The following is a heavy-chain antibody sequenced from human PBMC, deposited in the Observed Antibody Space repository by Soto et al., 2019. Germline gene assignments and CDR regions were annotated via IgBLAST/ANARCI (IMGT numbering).Heavy chain of an antibody. V-gene: IGHV3-30-3*01. CDR3: VAGDKYYAMGV. Sequence: QVQLVESVGGVVQPGRSLRVSCAASGITISNYFMYWVRQAPGKGLEWVAAISYDGSNKHYSDSVKGRFTISRDNSKNTLFLQMNSLRDEDTAVYYCVAGDKYYAMGVWVQGTAVAVS. CDR2: ISYDGSNK. CDR1: GITISNYF. J-gene: IGHJ6*02. D-gene: IGHD6-6*01.